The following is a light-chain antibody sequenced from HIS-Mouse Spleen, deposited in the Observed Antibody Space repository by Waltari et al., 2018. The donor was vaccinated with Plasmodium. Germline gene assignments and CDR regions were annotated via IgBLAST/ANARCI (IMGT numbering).Light chain of an antibody. Sequence: QSVLTQPPSVSGAPGQRVTISCTGSSSNIGAGYDVHWYQQLPGTAPKLLSYGTSNRPSGVPDRFSGSKSGTSASLDITGLQAEDEADYYCQSYDSSLSGWVFGGGTKLTVL. CDR2: GTS. V-gene: IGLV1-40*01. CDR1: SSNIGAGYD. CDR3: QSYDSSLSGWV. J-gene: IGLJ3*02.